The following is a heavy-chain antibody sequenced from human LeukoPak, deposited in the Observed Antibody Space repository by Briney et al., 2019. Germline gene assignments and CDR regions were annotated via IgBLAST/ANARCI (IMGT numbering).Heavy chain of an antibody. J-gene: IGHJ6*02. CDR1: GFTFSSYG. V-gene: IGHV3-30*18. CDR3: AKDLYLQYCRGSACYLNYYNMDV. D-gene: IGHD2-15*01. Sequence: GGSLRLSCAASGFTFSSYGMHWVRQAPGKGLEWVAVISYDGSNKYYADSVKGRLTISRDNSKNTLYLQMNGLRAEDTAVYYCAKDLYLQYCRGSACYLNYYNMDVWGQGTTVAVSS. CDR2: ISYDGSNK.